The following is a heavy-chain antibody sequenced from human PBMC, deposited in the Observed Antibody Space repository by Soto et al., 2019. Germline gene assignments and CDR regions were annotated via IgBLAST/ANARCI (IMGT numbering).Heavy chain of an antibody. CDR3: ARHKIFFYYDSSGSYAPTFDY. J-gene: IGHJ4*02. CDR1: GGSISSGGYY. CDR2: IYYSGST. V-gene: IGHV4-31*03. D-gene: IGHD3-22*01. Sequence: TLSLTCTVSGGSISSGGYYWILIRQHPGKGLEWIGYIYYSGSTYYNPSLKSRVTISVDTSKNQFSLKLSSVTAADTAVYYCARHKIFFYYDSSGSYAPTFDYWGQGTLVTVSS.